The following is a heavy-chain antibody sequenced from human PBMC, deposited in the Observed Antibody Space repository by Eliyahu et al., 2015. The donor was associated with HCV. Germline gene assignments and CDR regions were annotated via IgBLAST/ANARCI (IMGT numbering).Heavy chain of an antibody. V-gene: IGHV3-23*01. Sequence: EVQLLESGGGLVQPGGSLRLSCAASGFTFSSYAMSWVRQAPGKGLEWVSGISGSGGSTYYADSVKGRFTISRDNSKNTLYLQMNSLRAEDTAVYYCAISSDPPYYYYGMDVWGQGTTVTVSS. J-gene: IGHJ6*02. CDR2: ISGSGGST. CDR1: GFTFSSYA. CDR3: AISSDPPYYYYGMDV.